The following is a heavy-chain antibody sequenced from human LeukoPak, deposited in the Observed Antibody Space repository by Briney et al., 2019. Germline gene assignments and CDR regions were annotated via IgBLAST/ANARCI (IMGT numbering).Heavy chain of an antibody. V-gene: IGHV4-61*02. CDR3: ARDHGVVPLDP. Sequence: KPSETLSLTCTVSDGSISSGYYYWTWIRQPAGKGLEWIGRMSSSGSIDYNPSLKSRVTISVDTSKDQFSLTLTSVTAADTALYYCARDHGVVPLDPWGQGILVTVSS. D-gene: IGHD6-6*01. CDR2: MSSSGSI. CDR1: DGSISSGYYY. J-gene: IGHJ5*02.